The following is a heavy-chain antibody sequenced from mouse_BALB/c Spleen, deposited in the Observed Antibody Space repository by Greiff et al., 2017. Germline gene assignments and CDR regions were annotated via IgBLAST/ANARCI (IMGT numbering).Heavy chain of an antibody. CDR2: IYPSDSYT. V-gene: IGHV1-69*02. J-gene: IGHJ3*01. Sequence: VQLQQPGAELVRPGASVKLSCKASGYTFTSYWINWVKQRPGQGLEWIGNIYPSDSYTNYNQKFKDKATLTVDKSSSTAYMQLSSPTSEDSAVYYCTRGITTGWFAYWGQGTLVTVSA. CDR3: TRGITTGWFAY. CDR1: GYTFTSYW. D-gene: IGHD1-2*01.